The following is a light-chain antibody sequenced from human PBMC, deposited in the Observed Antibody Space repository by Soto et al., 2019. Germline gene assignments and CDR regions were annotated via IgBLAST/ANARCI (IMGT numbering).Light chain of an antibody. J-gene: IGKJ5*01. CDR2: GAS. CDR1: QSVSSSY. CDR3: QHYDSLPIT. V-gene: IGKV3-20*01. Sequence: EIVLTQSPGTLSLSPGERATLSSRASQSVSSSYLAWYQQKPGQPPRLLIYGASSRATGIPDRFSGSGSGTDFTLTISRLEPEDFAVFYCQHYDSLPITFGQGTRLETK.